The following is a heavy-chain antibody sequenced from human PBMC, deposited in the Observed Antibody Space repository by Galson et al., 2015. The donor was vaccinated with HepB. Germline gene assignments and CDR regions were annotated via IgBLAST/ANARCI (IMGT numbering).Heavy chain of an antibody. CDR2: IIPMFGSG. CDR1: GGTFSSHT. D-gene: IGHD3-3*01. Sequence: SVKVSCKASGGTFSSHTFSWVRQAPGQGLEWMGGIIPMFGSGNHAQKFQGRVTITADKSTSTAYMELSSLRSEDTAVYYCARGPRTVRFLEWLSLDPWGQGTLVTVSS. CDR3: ARGPRTVRFLEWLSLDP. V-gene: IGHV1-69*06. J-gene: IGHJ5*02.